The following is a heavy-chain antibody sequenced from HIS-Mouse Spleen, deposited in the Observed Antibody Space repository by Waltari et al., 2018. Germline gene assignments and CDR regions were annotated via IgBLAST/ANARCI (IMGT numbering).Heavy chain of an antibody. Sequence: EVQLVESGGGWVQPGGSLRLSCAASGFPFSSYSITWVRQAPGKGLEWVSYISSSSSTIYYADSVKGRFTISRDNAKNSLYLQMNSLRAEDTAVYYCARDLGNWFDPWGQGTLVTVSS. CDR1: GFPFSSYS. V-gene: IGHV3-48*01. CDR2: ISSSSSTI. CDR3: ARDLGNWFDP. J-gene: IGHJ5*02.